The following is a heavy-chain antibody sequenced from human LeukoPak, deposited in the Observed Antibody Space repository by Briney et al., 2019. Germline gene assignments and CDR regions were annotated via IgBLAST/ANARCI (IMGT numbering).Heavy chain of an antibody. CDR2: IIPIFGTT. J-gene: IGHJ4*02. D-gene: IGHD3-9*01. V-gene: IGHV1-69*13. Sequence: SVKVSCKASGGTFNSYAISWVRQAPGQGLEWMGGIIPIFGTTNYAQKFQGRVTLTADESTSTAHMELSSLRSEDTAVYYCAREARYYDILTGYHLYYFDYWGQGTLVTVSS. CDR3: AREARYYDILTGYHLYYFDY. CDR1: GGTFNSYA.